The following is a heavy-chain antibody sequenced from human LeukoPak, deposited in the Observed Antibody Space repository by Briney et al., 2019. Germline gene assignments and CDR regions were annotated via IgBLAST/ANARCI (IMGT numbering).Heavy chain of an antibody. D-gene: IGHD3-3*01. Sequence: SETLSLTCTVSGGSISSSSYYWGWIRQPPGKGLEWIGSIYYSGSTYYNPSLKSRVTISVDTSKNRFSLKLSSVTAADTAVYYCASSADLRFLEWLYDYWGQGTLVTVSS. CDR3: ASSADLRFLEWLYDY. V-gene: IGHV4-39*01. J-gene: IGHJ4*02. CDR2: IYYSGST. CDR1: GGSISSSSYY.